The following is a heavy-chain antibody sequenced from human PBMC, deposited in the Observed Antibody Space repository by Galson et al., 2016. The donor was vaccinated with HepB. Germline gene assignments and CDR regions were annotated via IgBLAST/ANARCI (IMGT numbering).Heavy chain of an antibody. D-gene: IGHD3-22*01. CDR1: GFTFSDYY. CDR3: AQVLSGYYQAFDY. V-gene: IGHV3-11*03. J-gene: IGHJ4*02. Sequence: SLRLSCAASGFTFSDYYMTWIRQAPGKGLEWVSCISSGSSIINYGDSVQGRITIPRDNPKNSLYLQMHSLRAADTAVYYCAQVLSGYYQAFDYWGQGILVTVSS. CDR2: ISSGSSII.